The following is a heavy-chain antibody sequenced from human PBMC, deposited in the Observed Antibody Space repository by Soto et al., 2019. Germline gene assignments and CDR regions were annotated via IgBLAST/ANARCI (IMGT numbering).Heavy chain of an antibody. CDR1: GYTFTSYS. CDR2: INAGNGNT. V-gene: IGHV1-3*05. D-gene: IGHD6-13*01. J-gene: IGHJ4*02. CDR3: ARGIATYYFDY. Sequence: QVQLVQSGAEEKKPGASVKVSCKASGYTFTSYSMHWVRQAPGQRLEWMGWINAGNGNTKYSQKFQVRVTITRDTYASTAYMELSSLISEDTAVYYCARGIATYYFDYWGQGTLVTVSS.